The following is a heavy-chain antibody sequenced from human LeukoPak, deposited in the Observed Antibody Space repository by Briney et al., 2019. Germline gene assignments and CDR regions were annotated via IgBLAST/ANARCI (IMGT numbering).Heavy chain of an antibody. D-gene: IGHD3-10*01. V-gene: IGHV1-8*01. Sequence: ASVKVSCKVSGYTLTELSMHWVRQAPGKGLEWMGWMNPNSGNTGYAQKFQGRVTMTRNTSISTAYMELSSLRSEDTAVYYCARGYHRYYYGSGRWYNWFDPWGQGTLVTVSS. CDR2: MNPNSGNT. CDR1: GYTLTELS. J-gene: IGHJ5*02. CDR3: ARGYHRYYYGSGRWYNWFDP.